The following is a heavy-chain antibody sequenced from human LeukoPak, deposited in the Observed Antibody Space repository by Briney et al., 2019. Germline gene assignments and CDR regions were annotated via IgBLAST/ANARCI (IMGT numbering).Heavy chain of an antibody. J-gene: IGHJ4*02. V-gene: IGHV4-59*08. D-gene: IGHD2/OR15-2a*01. Sequence: PSETLSLTYTVSGGSISSYYWSWIRQPPGKGLEWIAYISDIGSINYNPSLKSRVTISLDTSKNQFFLKLSSVTAADTAVYYCAGHHPRNTVDFWGQGTLVTVSS. CDR2: ISDIGSI. CDR3: AGHHPRNTVDF. CDR1: GGSISSYY.